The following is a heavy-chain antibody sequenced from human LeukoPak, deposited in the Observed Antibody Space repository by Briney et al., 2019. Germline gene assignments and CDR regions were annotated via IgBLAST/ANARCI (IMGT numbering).Heavy chain of an antibody. CDR3: ARDRGFDGGTYYDFWSGYNRYYYYGMDV. Sequence: PGRSLRLSCAASGFTFSSYAMHWVRQAPGKGLEWVAVISYDGSNKYYADSVKGRFTISRDNSKNTLHLQMNSLRAEDTAVYYCARDRGFDGGTYYDFWSGYNRYYYYGMDVWGQGTTVTVSS. J-gene: IGHJ6*02. CDR2: ISYDGSNK. V-gene: IGHV3-30-3*01. D-gene: IGHD3-3*01. CDR1: GFTFSSYA.